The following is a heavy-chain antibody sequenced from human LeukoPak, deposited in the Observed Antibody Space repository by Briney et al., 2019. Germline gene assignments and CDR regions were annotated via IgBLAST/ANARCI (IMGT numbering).Heavy chain of an antibody. Sequence: GGSLRLSCAASGFTFSSYSMNWVRQAPGKGLEWVSSISSSSSYIYYADSVKGRFTISRDNAKNSLYLQMNSLRTEDTAVYYCARQWFGEPTYYFDYWGQGTLVTVSA. CDR2: ISSSSSYI. CDR3: ARQWFGEPTYYFDY. J-gene: IGHJ4*02. D-gene: IGHD3-10*01. V-gene: IGHV3-21*01. CDR1: GFTFSSYS.